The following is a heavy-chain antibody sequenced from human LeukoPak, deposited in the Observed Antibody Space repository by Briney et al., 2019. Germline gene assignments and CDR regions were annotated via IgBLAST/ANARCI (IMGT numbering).Heavy chain of an antibody. Sequence: PGGSLRLSCAASGFTFSSYAMHRVRQAPGKGLEWVAVISYDGSNKYYADSVKGRFTISRDNSKNTLYLQMNSLRAEDTAVYYCARSRLCTHPMWCWFDPWGQGTLVTVSS. D-gene: IGHD2-21*01. V-gene: IGHV3-30*04. J-gene: IGHJ5*02. CDR3: ARSRLCTHPMWCWFDP. CDR1: GFTFSSYA. CDR2: ISYDGSNK.